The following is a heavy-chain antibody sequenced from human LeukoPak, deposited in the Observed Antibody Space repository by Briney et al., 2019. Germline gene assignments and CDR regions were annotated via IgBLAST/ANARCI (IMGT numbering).Heavy chain of an antibody. J-gene: IGHJ5*02. V-gene: IGHV5-51*01. Sequence: GESLKISCKGSGYSFTSYWIGWVRQMPGKGLEWMGIIYPGDSDTRYSPSFQGQVTISADKSISTAYLQWSSLKASDTAMYYCARQVSSGSYLNWFDPWGQGTLVTVSS. D-gene: IGHD1-26*01. CDR3: ARQVSSGSYLNWFDP. CDR1: GYSFTSYW. CDR2: IYPGDSDT.